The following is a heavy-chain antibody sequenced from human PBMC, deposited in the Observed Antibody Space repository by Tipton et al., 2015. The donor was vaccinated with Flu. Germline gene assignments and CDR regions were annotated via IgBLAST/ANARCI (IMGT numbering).Heavy chain of an antibody. CDR2: IDYRGSA. Sequence: TLSLTCTVSGGSIYSDVYYWTWIRHTPGEGLEWLGFIDYRGSAHYNPSLKSRLSLSVVTSKNQFSLKLRSVTAADTAVYYCARRDYSNYVSEPKNWFDPWGQGTLVTVSS. CDR1: GGSIYSDVYY. J-gene: IGHJ5*02. V-gene: IGHV4-30-4*01. CDR3: ARRDYSNYVSEPKNWFDP. D-gene: IGHD4-11*01.